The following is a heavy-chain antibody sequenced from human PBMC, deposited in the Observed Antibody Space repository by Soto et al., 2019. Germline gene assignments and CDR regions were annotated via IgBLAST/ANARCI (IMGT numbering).Heavy chain of an antibody. CDR1: GGSISSGGYS. J-gene: IGHJ3*02. D-gene: IGHD4-17*01. CDR2: IYHSGST. Sequence: QLQLQESGSGLVKPSQTLSLTCADSGGSISSGGYSWSWIRQPPGKGLEWIGYIYHSGSTYYNPSLKSRVTISVDRSKNQSSLKLSSVTAADTAVYYCARGDYGGNPPNGAFDIWGQGTMVTVSS. CDR3: ARGDYGGNPPNGAFDI. V-gene: IGHV4-30-2*01.